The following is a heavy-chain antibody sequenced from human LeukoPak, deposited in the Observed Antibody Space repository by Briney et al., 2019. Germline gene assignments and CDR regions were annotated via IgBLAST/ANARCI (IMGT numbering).Heavy chain of an antibody. CDR2: INPSGGST. Sequence: GASVKVSCKASGYTFTGYYIHWVRQAPGQGLEWMGIINPSGGSTSYAQKFQGRVTMTRDTSTSTVYMELSSLRSEDTAVYYCARDSGGGWPDYWGQGTLVTVSS. V-gene: IGHV1-46*01. D-gene: IGHD6-19*01. J-gene: IGHJ4*02. CDR1: GYTFTGYY. CDR3: ARDSGGGWPDY.